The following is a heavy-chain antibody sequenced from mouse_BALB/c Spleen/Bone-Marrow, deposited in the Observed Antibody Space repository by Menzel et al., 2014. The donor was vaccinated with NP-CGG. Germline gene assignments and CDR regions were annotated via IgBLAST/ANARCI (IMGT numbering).Heavy chain of an antibody. D-gene: IGHD1-1*01. Sequence: EVHLVESGGDLVKPGGSLKLSCAASGFTFNNYDMSWVRQTPDKRLEWVATISSGGSYTYYPDTVKGRFTISRDNAKNTLYLQMGSLRSEDTAMYYCARQITSDFDYWGQGTALTVSS. J-gene: IGHJ2*01. CDR3: ARQITSDFDY. CDR1: GFTFNNYD. CDR2: ISSGGSYT. V-gene: IGHV5-6*01.